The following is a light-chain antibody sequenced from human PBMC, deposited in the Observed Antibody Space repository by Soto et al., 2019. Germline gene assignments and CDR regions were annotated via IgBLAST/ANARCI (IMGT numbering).Light chain of an antibody. CDR2: EAS. V-gene: IGKV1-5*01. J-gene: IGKJ3*01. CDR1: QSINSW. CDR3: QQYSSYSFT. Sequence: SGWDTIPITCRASQSINSWLAWYQQKPGKAPKLLIYEASNLKSGVSSRFSGSGSRTEFTLSITSLQPDDFAIYYCQQYSSYSFTFGPGTMVDI.